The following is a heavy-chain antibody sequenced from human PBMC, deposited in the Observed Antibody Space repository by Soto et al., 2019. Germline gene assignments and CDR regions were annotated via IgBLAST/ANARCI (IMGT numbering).Heavy chain of an antibody. CDR3: ARGLYQIDAFDI. CDR2: ISWNSGSI. J-gene: IGHJ3*02. CDR1: GFTFDDYA. V-gene: IGHV3-9*01. D-gene: IGHD3-16*02. Sequence: PGGSLRLSCAASGFTFDDYAMHWVRQAPGKGLEWVSGISWNSGSIGYADSVKGRFTISRDNAKNSLYLQMNSLRAEDTAVYYCARGLYQIDAFDIWGQGTMVTVSS.